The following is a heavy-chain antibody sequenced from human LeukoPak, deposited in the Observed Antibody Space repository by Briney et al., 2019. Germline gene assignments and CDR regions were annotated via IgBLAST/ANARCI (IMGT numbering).Heavy chain of an antibody. CDR2: ISGTDDST. CDR3: TKRRSAVAGPWYFDY. J-gene: IGHJ4*02. V-gene: IGHV3-23*01. Sequence: GGSLRLSCAASGFTFSIFAMSWVRQAPGRGLEWVSSISGTDDSTYYADSVKGRFTVSRDNSKYTLSLQMDSLRAEDTAVYYCTKRRSAVAGPWYFDYWGQGTLVTVSS. CDR1: GFTFSIFA. D-gene: IGHD6-19*01.